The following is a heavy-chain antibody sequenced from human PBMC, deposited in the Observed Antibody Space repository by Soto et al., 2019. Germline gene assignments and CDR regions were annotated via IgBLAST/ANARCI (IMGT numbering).Heavy chain of an antibody. CDR3: ARDREDYGSGNYYNRNDF. CDR2: IIPIFGTP. D-gene: IGHD3-10*01. J-gene: IGHJ4*02. Sequence: QVQLVQSGAEVKKPGSSVKVSCKASGGIFSTYAISWLRQAPGQGLEWMGGIIPIFGTPNYAQRFQGRVTISADESTSTAYMELSRRRSEDTAVYYCARDREDYGSGNYYNRNDFCGQGTLVTVSS. CDR1: GGIFSTYA. V-gene: IGHV1-69*01.